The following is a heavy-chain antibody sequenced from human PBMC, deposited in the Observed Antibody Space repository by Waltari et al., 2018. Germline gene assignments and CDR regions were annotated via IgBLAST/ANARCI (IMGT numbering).Heavy chain of an antibody. CDR3: ARGVDPDY. J-gene: IGHJ4*02. Sequence: QVQLQESGPGLVKPSETLSLTCTVSGASIRTYYWSWIRQPPGKGLEWIGYIYFSGSTKENTSLKSRATISLDTSKNRFSLKVRSLSAADTAIYYCARGVDPDYWGQGTLVTVSS. CDR1: GASIRTYY. V-gene: IGHV4-59*01. CDR2: IYFSGST. D-gene: IGHD5-12*01.